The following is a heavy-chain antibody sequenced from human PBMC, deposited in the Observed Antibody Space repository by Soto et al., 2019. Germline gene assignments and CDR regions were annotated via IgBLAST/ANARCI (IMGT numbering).Heavy chain of an antibody. D-gene: IGHD2-15*01. V-gene: IGHV4-30-2*05. CDR2: IYYSGST. J-gene: IGHJ4*02. CDR1: GDTISTGGYT. CDR3: ASRGTTTDCSGGSCYARGFDY. Sequence: SETLSLTCDVSGDTISTGGYTWAWIRQPPGKALEWIGYIYYSGSTYYNPSLKSRVTISVDTSKNQFSLKLSSVTAADTAVYYCASRGTTTDCSGGSCYARGFDYWGQGTLVTVSS.